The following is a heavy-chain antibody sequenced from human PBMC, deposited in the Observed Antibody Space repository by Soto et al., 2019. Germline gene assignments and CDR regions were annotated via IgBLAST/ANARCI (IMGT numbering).Heavy chain of an antibody. V-gene: IGHV5-10-1*01. J-gene: IGHJ6*02. CDR2: IDPGDSDA. D-gene: IGHD6-19*01. Sequence: GESLKISCKGSWYYFSNYAIIWVRQLPGKGLEWMGKIDPGDSDANYSPSFQGHVTISADMSITTAYLLWGSLKASDSAIYYCTRREAVSPGYYAMDVWGQGTTVTVSS. CDR1: WYYFSNYA. CDR3: TRREAVSPGYYAMDV.